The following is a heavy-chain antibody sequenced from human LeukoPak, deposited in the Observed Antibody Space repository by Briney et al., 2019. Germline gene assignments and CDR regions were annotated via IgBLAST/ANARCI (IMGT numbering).Heavy chain of an antibody. J-gene: IGHJ6*03. D-gene: IGHD6-19*01. Sequence: PSETLSLTCTVSGGSISSYYWSWIRQPPGKGLEWIGYIYYSGSTNYNPSLKSRVTISVDTSKNQFSLKLSSVTAADTAVYYCAREAGDYYYYMDVWGKGTTVTISS. CDR1: GGSISSYY. CDR3: AREAGDYYYYMDV. CDR2: IYYSGST. V-gene: IGHV4-59*01.